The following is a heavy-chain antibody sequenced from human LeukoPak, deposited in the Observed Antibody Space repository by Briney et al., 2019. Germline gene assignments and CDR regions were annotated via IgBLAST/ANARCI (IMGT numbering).Heavy chain of an antibody. CDR2: IYHGGRT. V-gene: IGHV4-38-2*02. CDR3: ARDGPGYGSGWYGVWFDP. D-gene: IGHD6-19*01. CDR1: GYSISSGYY. J-gene: IGHJ5*02. Sequence: SETLSLTCAVSGYSISSGYYWGWIRQPPGKGLEWIGSIYHGGRTYYNPSPKSRVTMAIDTSNNHLSLELRSVTAADTAVYYCARDGPGYGSGWYGVWFDPWGQGTLVTVSS.